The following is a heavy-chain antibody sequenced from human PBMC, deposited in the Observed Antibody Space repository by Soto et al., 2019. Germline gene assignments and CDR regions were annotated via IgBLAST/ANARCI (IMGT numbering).Heavy chain of an antibody. J-gene: IGHJ3*02. CDR2: ISAYNGNT. V-gene: IGHV1-18*01. D-gene: IGHD1-1*01. CDR1: GYTFTSYG. Sequence: QVQLVQSGAEVKKPGASVKVSCKASGYTFTSYGISWVRQAPGQGLEWMGWISAYNGNTHYAQKLQGRVTMTTDTSTSTAYMELRSLRSDDTAVYYCARDSPFRTGTTDDAFDIWGQGTMVTVSS. CDR3: ARDSPFRTGTTDDAFDI.